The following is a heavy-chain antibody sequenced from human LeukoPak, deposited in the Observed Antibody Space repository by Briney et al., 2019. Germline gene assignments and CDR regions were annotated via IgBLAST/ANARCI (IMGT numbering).Heavy chain of an antibody. CDR1: GFTFSSYS. V-gene: IGHV3-48*01. D-gene: IGHD3-10*01. CDR3: ARDQRYYGSGSYSGGFDP. CDR2: ISSSSSTI. Sequence: PGGSLRLSCAASGFTFSSYSMNWVRQAPGKGLEWVSYISSSSSTIYYADSVKGRFTISRDNAKNSLYLQMNGLRAEDTAVYYCARDQRYYGSGSYSGGFDPWGQGTLVTVSS. J-gene: IGHJ5*02.